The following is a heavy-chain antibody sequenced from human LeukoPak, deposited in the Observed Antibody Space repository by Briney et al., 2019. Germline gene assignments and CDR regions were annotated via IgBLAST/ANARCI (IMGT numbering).Heavy chain of an antibody. J-gene: IGHJ4*02. Sequence: SETLSLTCTVSGDSINNYYWSWIRQPAGKGLEWIGRIYTSGSTNYNPSLKSRVTMSLDTSKNQFSLKLSSVTAADTAVYYCARVIDVAAAGYFDSWGQGTQVTVSS. V-gene: IGHV4-4*07. D-gene: IGHD6-13*01. CDR2: IYTSGST. CDR3: ARVIDVAAAGYFDS. CDR1: GDSINNYY.